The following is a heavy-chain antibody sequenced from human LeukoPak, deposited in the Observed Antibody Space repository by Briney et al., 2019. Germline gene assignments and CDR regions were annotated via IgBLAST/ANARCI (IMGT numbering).Heavy chain of an antibody. CDR3: ARFDNGGNLGFDY. D-gene: IGHD4-23*01. J-gene: IGHJ4*02. Sequence: PGGSLRLSCAASGFTFSSYGMHWVRQAPGKGLEWVAVIWYDGSNKYYADSVKGRFTISRDNSKNTLYLQMNSLRAEDTAVYYCARFDNGGNLGFDYWGQGTLVTVSS. V-gene: IGHV3-33*01. CDR2: IWYDGSNK. CDR1: GFTFSSYG.